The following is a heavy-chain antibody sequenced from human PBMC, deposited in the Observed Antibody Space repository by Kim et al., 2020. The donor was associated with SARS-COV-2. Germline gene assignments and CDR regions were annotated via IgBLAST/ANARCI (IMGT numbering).Heavy chain of an antibody. J-gene: IGHJ6*02. CDR2: ISSDGSNK. V-gene: IGHV3-30*18. CDR1: GFTFRSYG. D-gene: IGHD3-3*02. Sequence: GGSLRLSCAASGFTFRSYGMHWVRQAPGKGLEWVAAISSDGSNKDSAGSVKGRFTISRDNSKNTLYLQINSLRAEDTAIYYCAKDSNYYYYGMDVWGQGT. CDR3: AKDSNYYYYGMDV.